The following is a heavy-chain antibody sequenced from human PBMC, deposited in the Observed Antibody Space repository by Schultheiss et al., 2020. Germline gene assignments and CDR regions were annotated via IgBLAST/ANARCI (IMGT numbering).Heavy chain of an antibody. V-gene: IGHV1-2*02. CDR3: ARVLNGYSSS. J-gene: IGHJ4*02. D-gene: IGHD6-13*01. CDR2: INPNSGDT. CDR1: GGTFSSYA. Sequence: ASVKVSCKASGGTFSSYAISWVRQAPGQGLEWLGWINPNSGDTKFAQKFQGRVTMTRDTSISTAYMELSRLKSDDTAVYYCARVLNGYSSSWGQGTLVTVSS.